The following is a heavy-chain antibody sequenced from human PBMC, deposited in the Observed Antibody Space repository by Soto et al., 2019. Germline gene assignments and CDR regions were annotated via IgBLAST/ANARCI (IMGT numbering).Heavy chain of an antibody. J-gene: IGHJ4*02. CDR1: GYTFTSYY. D-gene: IGHD1-26*01. CDR2: INPSGGST. V-gene: IGHV1-46*01. CDR3: ARAYSGSSSYDY. Sequence: GASVKVSCKASGYTFTSYYMHWVRQAPGQGLEWMGIINPSGGSTNYAQKFQGRVTMTRDTSTSTVYMELSSLRPEDTAVFYCARAYSGSSSYDYWGQGTLVTVSS.